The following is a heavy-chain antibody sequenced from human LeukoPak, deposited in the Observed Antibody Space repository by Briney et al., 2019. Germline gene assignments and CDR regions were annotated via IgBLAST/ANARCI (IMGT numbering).Heavy chain of an antibody. CDR3: AKDLTSRGYDSSGYFTPLDY. V-gene: IGHV3-23*01. CDR1: GFTFSSYA. J-gene: IGHJ4*02. Sequence: QTGGSLRLSCAASGFTFSSYAMSWVRQAPGKGLEWVSAISGSGGSTYYADSVKGRFTISRDNSKNTLYLQMNSLRAEDTAVYYCAKDLTSRGYDSSGYFTPLDYWGQGTLVTVSS. D-gene: IGHD3-22*01. CDR2: ISGSGGST.